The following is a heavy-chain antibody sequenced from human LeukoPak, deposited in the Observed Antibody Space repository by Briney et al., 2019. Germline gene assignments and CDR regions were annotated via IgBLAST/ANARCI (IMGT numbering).Heavy chain of an antibody. D-gene: IGHD2-15*01. CDR3: ARDGVDCSGGSCSHFWENWFDP. Sequence: ASVNVSYKASGYTFTGYYMHWVRQAPGQGLEGMGWINPNSGGTNYAQKFQGRVTMTRDTSISTAYMELSRLRSDDTAVYYCARDGVDCSGGSCSHFWENWFDPWGQGTLVTVSS. CDR2: INPNSGGT. CDR1: GYTFTGYY. V-gene: IGHV1-2*02. J-gene: IGHJ5*02.